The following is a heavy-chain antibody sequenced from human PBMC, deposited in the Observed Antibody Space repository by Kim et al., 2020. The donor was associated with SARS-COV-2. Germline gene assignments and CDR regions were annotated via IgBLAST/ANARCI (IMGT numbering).Heavy chain of an antibody. CDR3: ARGGGYCSSTSCELDS. J-gene: IGHJ4*02. CDR2: IHYSGSSIFYSGTT. V-gene: IGHV4-59*01. D-gene: IGHD2-2*01. Sequence: SETLSLTCSVSGGSINSYYWSWIRQPPGKGLEWIGYIHYSGSSIFYSGTTDYNPSLKSRVTISIDTSKNQFSLKMTSVTAADTAVYYCARGGGYCSSTSCELDSWGQGILVTVS. CDR1: GGSINSYY.